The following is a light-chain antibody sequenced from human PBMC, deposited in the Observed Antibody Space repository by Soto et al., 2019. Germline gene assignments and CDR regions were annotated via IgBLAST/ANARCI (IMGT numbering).Light chain of an antibody. CDR3: QQSYSTPRT. J-gene: IGKJ1*01. V-gene: IGKV1-39*01. Sequence: DIQMTQSPSSPAASARYRVTITCRASQSISSYLNWYQQKQGKAPKLLIYAASSLQSGVPSRFSGSGSGTDFTLPISSLQPEDFATYYCQQSYSTPRTFGQGTKVDIK. CDR1: QSISSY. CDR2: AAS.